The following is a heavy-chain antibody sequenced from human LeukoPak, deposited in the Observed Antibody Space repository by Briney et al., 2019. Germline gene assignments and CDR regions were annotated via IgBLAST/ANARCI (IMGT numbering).Heavy chain of an antibody. D-gene: IGHD1-26*01. J-gene: IGHJ5*02. CDR3: ARDVALSGNYYSFWFDP. CDR2: IYTSGST. V-gene: IGHV4-4*07. Sequence: PSETLSLTCTVSGGSISSYYWSWIRQPAGKGLEWIGRIYTSGSTNYNPSLKSRVTMSVDTSKNQFSLKLSSVTAADTAVYYCARDVALSGNYYSFWFDPWGQGTLVTVSS. CDR1: GGSISSYY.